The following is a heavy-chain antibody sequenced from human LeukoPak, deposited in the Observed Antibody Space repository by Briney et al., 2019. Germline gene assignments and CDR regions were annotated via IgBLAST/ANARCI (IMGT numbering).Heavy chain of an antibody. D-gene: IGHD6-13*01. Sequence: PSETLSLTCTVSGGSISSYYWSWIRQPAGKGLEWIGRIYTSGSTNYNPSLKSRVTMSVDTSKNQFSLKLSSVTAADTAVYYCARGGSSSWSKYFQHWGQGTLVTVSS. CDR1: GGSISSYY. CDR3: ARGGSSSWSKYFQH. CDR2: IYTSGST. J-gene: IGHJ1*01. V-gene: IGHV4-4*07.